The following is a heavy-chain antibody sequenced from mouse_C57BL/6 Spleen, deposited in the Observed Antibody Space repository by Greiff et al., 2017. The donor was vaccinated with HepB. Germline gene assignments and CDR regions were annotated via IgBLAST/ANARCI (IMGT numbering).Heavy chain of an antibody. CDR3: ARGIGEEIVWYFDV. CDR1: GYTFTSYW. J-gene: IGHJ1*03. CDR2: IDPSDSYT. Sequence: QVQLQQPGAELVKPGASVKLSCKASGYTFTSYWMQWVKQRPGQGLEWIGEIDPSDSYTNYNQKFKGKATLTVDTSSSTAYMQLSSLTSEDSAVYYCARGIGEEIVWYFDVWGTGTTVTVSS. V-gene: IGHV1-50*01. D-gene: IGHD2-14*01.